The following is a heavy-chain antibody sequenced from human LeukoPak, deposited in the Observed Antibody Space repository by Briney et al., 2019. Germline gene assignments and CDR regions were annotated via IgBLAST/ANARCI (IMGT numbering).Heavy chain of an antibody. J-gene: IGHJ6*02. CDR3: ARFNDGSYYPFYYYGMDV. CDR2: IYYSGTT. D-gene: IGHD1-26*01. Sequence: SETLSLTCSVSGGSITSYYWSWIRQSPGKGLEWIGYIYYSGTTNYNPSLKSRVTISVDTSKNQFSLKLSSVTAADTAVYYCARFNDGSYYPFYYYGMDVWGQGTTVTVSS. V-gene: IGHV4-59*01. CDR1: GGSITSYY.